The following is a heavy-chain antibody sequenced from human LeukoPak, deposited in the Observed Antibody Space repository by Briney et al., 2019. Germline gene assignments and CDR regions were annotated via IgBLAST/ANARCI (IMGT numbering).Heavy chain of an antibody. V-gene: IGHV3-53*01. D-gene: IGHD5-24*01. J-gene: IGHJ6*02. CDR2: IYSGGST. Sequence: GGSLRLSCAASGFTVSSNYMSWVRQAPGKGLEWVTVIYSGGSTYYADSVKGRFTISRDNSKNTLYLQMNSLRAEDTAVYYCASRRSRDGYNYYYYGMDVWGQGTTVTVSS. CDR3: ASRRSRDGYNYYYYGMDV. CDR1: GFTVSSNY.